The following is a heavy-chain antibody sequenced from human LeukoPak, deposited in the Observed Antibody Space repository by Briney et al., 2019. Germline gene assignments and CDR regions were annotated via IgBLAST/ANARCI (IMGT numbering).Heavy chain of an antibody. V-gene: IGHV4-39*07. J-gene: IGHJ4*02. CDR1: GGSISSSSYY. D-gene: IGHD1-7*01. CDR3: ARGESLELGSYYFDY. CDR2: IYYSGST. Sequence: PSETLSLTCTVPGGSISSSSYYWGWIRQPPGKGLEWIGSIYYSGSTYYNPSLKSRVTISVDTSKNQFSLKLSSVTAADTAVYYCARGESLELGSYYFDYWGQGTLVTVSS.